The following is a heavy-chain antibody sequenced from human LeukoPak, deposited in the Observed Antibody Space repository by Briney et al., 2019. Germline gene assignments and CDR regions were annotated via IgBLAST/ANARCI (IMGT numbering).Heavy chain of an antibody. J-gene: IGHJ4*02. CDR2: VSAGSTGI. CDR1: GFNFGIYS. Sequence: TGGSLRLSCAGSGFNFGIYSMDWVRQAPGKGLEWVAYVSAGSTGIFYAASVKGRFGISRDNAQKSLYLQMNSLRAEDTAIYYCVREKGGFGFVLWGRGTLVTVSS. CDR3: VREKGGFGFVL. V-gene: IGHV3-48*04. D-gene: IGHD3-16*01.